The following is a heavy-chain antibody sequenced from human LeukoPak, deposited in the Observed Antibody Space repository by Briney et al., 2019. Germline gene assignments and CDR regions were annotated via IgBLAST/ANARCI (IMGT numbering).Heavy chain of an antibody. CDR2: IYSGGYT. V-gene: IGHV3-53*01. CDR1: GFTISSNY. D-gene: IGHD3-22*01. CDR3: ARQRYYYDSSGPYFDY. Sequence: GGSLRLSCAASGFTISSNYMSWVRQGPGKGLEWVSLIYSGGYTYYADSVKGRFTISRDNSKNTLYLQMNSLRGEDTAVYYCARQRYYYDSSGPYFDYWGQGALVTVSS. J-gene: IGHJ4*02.